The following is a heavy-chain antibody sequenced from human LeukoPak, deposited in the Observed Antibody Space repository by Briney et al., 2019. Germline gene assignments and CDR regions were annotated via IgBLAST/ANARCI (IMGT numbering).Heavy chain of an antibody. V-gene: IGHV1-18*01. D-gene: IGHD3-22*01. CDR2: ISAYNGNT. Sequence: ASVKVSCETSGYPFTTYGISWVRQAPGQGLEWMGWISAYNGNTNYAQKLQGRVTMTTDTSTSTAYMELRCLRSDDTAVYYCARDSSGYNWGQGTLVTVSS. J-gene: IGHJ4*02. CDR3: ARDSSGYN. CDR1: GYPFTTYG.